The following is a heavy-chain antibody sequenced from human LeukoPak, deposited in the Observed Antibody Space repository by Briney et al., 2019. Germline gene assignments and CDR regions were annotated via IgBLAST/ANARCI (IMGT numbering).Heavy chain of an antibody. CDR2: ISSSSSYI. Sequence: PGGSLRLSCAAFGFTFSSYSMNWVRQAPGKGLEWVSSISSSSSYIYYADSVKGRFTISRDNAKNSLYLQMNSLRAEDTAVYYCARRAGIQLWQYYFDYWGQGTLVTVSS. J-gene: IGHJ4*02. D-gene: IGHD5-18*01. CDR1: GFTFSSYS. V-gene: IGHV3-21*01. CDR3: ARRAGIQLWQYYFDY.